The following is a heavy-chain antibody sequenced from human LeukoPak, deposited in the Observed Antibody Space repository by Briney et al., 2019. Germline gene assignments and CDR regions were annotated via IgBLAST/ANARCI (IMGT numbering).Heavy chain of an antibody. CDR1: GGSFSGYY. CDR3: ARGLVDTAMGPPLDY. D-gene: IGHD5-18*01. CDR2: INHSGST. Sequence: SETLSLTCAVYGGSFSGYYWSWIRQPPGKGLEWIGEINHSGSTNYNPSLKSRVTISVDTSKNQFSLKLSSVTAADTAVYYCARGLVDTAMGPPLDYWGQGTLVTVSS. V-gene: IGHV4-34*01. J-gene: IGHJ4*02.